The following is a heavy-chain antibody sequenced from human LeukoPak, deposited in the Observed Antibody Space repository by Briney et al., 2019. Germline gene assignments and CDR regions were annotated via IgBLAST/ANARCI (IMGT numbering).Heavy chain of an antibody. Sequence: SETLSLTCTVSGGSISSSSYYGGWIRQPPGKGLEWIGSIYYSGSTYYNPSLKSRVTLSVDTSKNQFSLKLSSVTAADTAVYCCARRGGYSGYGPFDYWGQGTLVTVSS. CDR2: IYYSGST. CDR1: GGSISSSSYY. V-gene: IGHV4-39*01. D-gene: IGHD5-12*01. J-gene: IGHJ4*02. CDR3: ARRGGYSGYGPFDY.